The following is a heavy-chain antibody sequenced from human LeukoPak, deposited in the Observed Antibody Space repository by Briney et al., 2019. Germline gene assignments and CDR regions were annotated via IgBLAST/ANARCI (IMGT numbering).Heavy chain of an antibody. CDR1: GFTFSSYS. D-gene: IGHD3-22*01. Sequence: GGSLRLSCAASGFTFSSYSMNWVRQPPAKGLESVSYLSSSSSSIYYADSVKGRFTISRDNGKNSLFLQMNSLSDEDTALYYCARVGGSGFRYDYFDYWGQGTLVTVSS. CDR3: ARVGGSGFRYDYFDY. CDR2: LSSSSSSI. V-gene: IGHV3-48*02. J-gene: IGHJ4*02.